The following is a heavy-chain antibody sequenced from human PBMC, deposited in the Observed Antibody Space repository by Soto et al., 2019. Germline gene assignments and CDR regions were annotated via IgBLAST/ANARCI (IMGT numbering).Heavy chain of an antibody. Sequence: ESGGGVVQPGRSLRLSCVASGFTFSNYGMHWVRQAPGKGPEWVAVIWYDGSNTDYADSVKGRFTISRDKCRHTLFLQMNSLRAEDTAVYYCASALETGDYWGQGTLVTVSS. CDR3: ASALETGDY. D-gene: IGHD3-10*01. CDR1: GFTFSNYG. J-gene: IGHJ4*02. CDR2: IWYDGSNT. V-gene: IGHV3-33*01.